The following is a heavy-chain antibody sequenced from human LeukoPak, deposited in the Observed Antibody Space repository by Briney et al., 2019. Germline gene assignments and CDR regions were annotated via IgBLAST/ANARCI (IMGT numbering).Heavy chain of an antibody. J-gene: IGHJ4*02. CDR1: GLPIADFA. CDR3: AKGSGKFDY. Sequence: QPGGSLRLSCVASGLPIADFAMHWVRQAPGKGLEWVSLISGDGVSTFYADSVKGRFSISRDNSKNSLYLEMNSLRTEDAAMYYCAKGSGKFDYWGQGTLVAVSS. V-gene: IGHV3-43*02. CDR2: ISGDGVST.